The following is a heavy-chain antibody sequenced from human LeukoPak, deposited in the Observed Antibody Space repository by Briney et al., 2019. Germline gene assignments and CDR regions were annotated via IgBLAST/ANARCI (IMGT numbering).Heavy chain of an antibody. D-gene: IGHD3-3*01. CDR1: GFAFISYS. CDR3: AKMEGQRLYDYCMDV. J-gene: IGHJ6*03. CDR2: MSGSGDSS. V-gene: IGHV3-23*01. Sequence: GGSLRLSCAASGFAFISYSMNWVRQAPGKGVEWVSGMSGSGDSSYYADSVKGRFTISRDNSKNALYLQMNSLRADDTALYYCAKMEGQRLYDYCMDVWGKGTTVTVSS.